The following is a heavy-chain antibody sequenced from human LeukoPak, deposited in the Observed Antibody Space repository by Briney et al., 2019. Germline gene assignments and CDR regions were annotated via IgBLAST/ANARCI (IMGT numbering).Heavy chain of an antibody. J-gene: IGHJ3*02. CDR2: IYPGDPHT. CDR1: GFYFNTYW. D-gene: IGHD6-13*01. Sequence: GESLKISCKGSGFYFNTYWIGWVRQMPGKGLEWMGVIYPGDPHTRYSASFQGQVIISADTSFSTAYLQWSSLKASDTAMYYCARLAAAAYLDTFDIWGQGTRVTVSS. V-gene: IGHV5-51*01. CDR3: ARLAAAAYLDTFDI.